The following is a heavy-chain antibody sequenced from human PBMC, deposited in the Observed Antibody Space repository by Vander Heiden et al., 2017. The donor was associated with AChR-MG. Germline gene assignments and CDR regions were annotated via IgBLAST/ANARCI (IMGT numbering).Heavy chain of an antibody. J-gene: IGHJ4*02. CDR1: GFTFGGYC. Sequence: EVQRVESGGGLVQPAGSLRLASSASGFTFGGYCMRWVRQAPGKGLVWVSRINSDGSSTSYADSVKGRFTIARDNAKNTLYLQMNSLRAEDTAVYYCAREDIVAPRENFDYWGQGTLVTVSS. CDR3: AREDIVAPRENFDY. V-gene: IGHV3-74*01. CDR2: INSDGSST. D-gene: IGHD5-12*01.